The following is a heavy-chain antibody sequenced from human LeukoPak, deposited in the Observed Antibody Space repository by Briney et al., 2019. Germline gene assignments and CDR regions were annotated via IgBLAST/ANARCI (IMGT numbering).Heavy chain of an antibody. D-gene: IGHD3-10*01. J-gene: IGHJ5*02. CDR1: GGTFISYA. V-gene: IGHV1-69*13. CDR3: ARDQGSGLLSWFDP. Sequence: SVKVSCKASGGTFISYAISWVRPAPGQGGEGMGRMIPIFGTADYAKKFQGRVTIPAEEPTSTAYMELSSLRSEDTAVYYCARDQGSGLLSWFDPWGPGTLVTVSS. CDR2: MIPIFGTA.